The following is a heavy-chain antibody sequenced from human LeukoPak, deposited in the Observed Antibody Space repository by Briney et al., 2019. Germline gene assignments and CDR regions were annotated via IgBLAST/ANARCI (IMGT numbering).Heavy chain of an antibody. CDR2: ISSSSGTI. D-gene: IGHD3-22*01. CDR3: ARDLNLYDSSGYYPR. CDR1: GFTFSNTW. Sequence: GGSLRLSCAASGFTFSNTWMSWVRQAPGKGLEWVSYISSSSGTIYYADSVKGRFTISRDNAENSLYLQMNSLRDEDTAVYYCARDLNLYDSSGYYPRWGQGTLVTVSS. V-gene: IGHV3-48*02. J-gene: IGHJ4*02.